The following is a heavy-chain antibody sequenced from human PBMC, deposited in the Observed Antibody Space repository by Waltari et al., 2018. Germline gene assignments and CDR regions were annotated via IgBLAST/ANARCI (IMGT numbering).Heavy chain of an antibody. CDR3: ARDFRQLSKFDY. J-gene: IGHJ4*02. CDR2: INPSSGGT. D-gene: IGHD1-1*01. CDR1: GYDFTGYY. V-gene: IGHV1-2*02. Sequence: QVHLVQSGTEVREPGASVKVSCKASGYDFTGYYIHWLRQAPGQGLEWMGWINPSSGGTAYRHTLQGRVTLTRDTSISTPYMQVTYMELTALRSDDTALYFCARDFRQLSKFDYWGQGTLVTVSS.